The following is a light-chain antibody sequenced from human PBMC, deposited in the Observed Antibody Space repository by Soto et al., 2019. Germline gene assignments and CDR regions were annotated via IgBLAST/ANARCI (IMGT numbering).Light chain of an antibody. CDR2: DAS. Sequence: IQLTQSPSSLSASVGDRVTITCRASQGISSALAWYQQKPGKAPKLLIYDASSLESGVPSRFSGSGSGTDFTLTISSLQPEDFATYSFQQFNSYPTFGGGTKVDIK. CDR1: QGISSA. J-gene: IGKJ4*01. CDR3: QQFNSYPT. V-gene: IGKV1-13*02.